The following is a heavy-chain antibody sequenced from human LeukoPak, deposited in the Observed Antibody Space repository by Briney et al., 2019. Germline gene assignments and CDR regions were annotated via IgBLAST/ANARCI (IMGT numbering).Heavy chain of an antibody. V-gene: IGHV3-48*04. CDR2: LSSSSSTI. Sequence: PGGSMRPSSAASGLTFSSYSMNWVRQAPGKGLEWVSYLSSSSSTIYYADSVKGRFTTSRDNAKNSLYLQMNSLRAEDTAVYYCARGYCSSTSCFEYNWFDPWGQGTLVTVSS. CDR1: GLTFSSYS. J-gene: IGHJ5*02. D-gene: IGHD2-2*01. CDR3: ARGYCSSTSCFEYNWFDP.